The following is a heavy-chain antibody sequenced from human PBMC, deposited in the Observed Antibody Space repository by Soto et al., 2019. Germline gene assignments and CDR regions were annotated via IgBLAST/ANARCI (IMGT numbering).Heavy chain of an antibody. V-gene: IGHV4-39*02. D-gene: IGHD1-20*01. Sequence: SETLSLTCTVSGGSISSSSYYWGWIRQPPGKGLEWIGSIYYSGSTYYNPSLKSRVTISVDTSASTAYMELSSLRSEDTAVYYCARDKITGILDYWGQGTLVTVSS. CDR2: IYYSGST. CDR3: ARDKITGILDY. CDR1: GGSISSSSYY. J-gene: IGHJ4*02.